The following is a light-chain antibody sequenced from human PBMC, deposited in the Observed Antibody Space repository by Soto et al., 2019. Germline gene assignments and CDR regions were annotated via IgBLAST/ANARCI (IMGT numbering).Light chain of an antibody. CDR3: QQRSNWPL. J-gene: IGKJ5*01. CDR1: QTVRNNY. Sequence: EFVLTQSPGTLSLSPGERATLSCRASQTVRNNYLAWYQQKPGQAPRLLIYGASARATGIPARFSGSGSGTDFTLTISSLEPEDFAVYYCQQRSNWPLFGQGTRLEIK. V-gene: IGKV3-11*01. CDR2: GAS.